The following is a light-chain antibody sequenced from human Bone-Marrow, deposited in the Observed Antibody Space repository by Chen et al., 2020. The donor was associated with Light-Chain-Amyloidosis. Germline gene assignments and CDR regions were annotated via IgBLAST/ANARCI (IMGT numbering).Light chain of an antibody. CDR2: EDA. V-gene: IGLV6-57*01. CDR3: QSYQGSSQGV. CDR1: SGRIATNY. Sequence: NFMLTQPHSVSESPGKTVIISCTRSSGRIATNYVQWYQQRPGSSPTPVIYEDAQRPSEVPDRFSGSIDRSSNSASLPISGLKTEDEADYYCQSYQGSSQGVFGGGTKLTVL. J-gene: IGLJ3*02.